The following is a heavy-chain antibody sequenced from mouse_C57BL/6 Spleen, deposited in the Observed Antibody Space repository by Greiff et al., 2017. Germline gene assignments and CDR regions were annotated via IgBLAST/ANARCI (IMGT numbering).Heavy chain of an antibody. Sequence: QLQQSGPELVKPGASVKISCKASGYAFSSSWMNWVKQRPGKGLEWIGRIYPGDGDTNYNGKFKGKATLTADKSSSTAYMQLSSLTSEDSAVYFCARGGYYGSSPHYYAMDYWGQGTSVTVSS. V-gene: IGHV1-82*01. CDR2: IYPGDGDT. J-gene: IGHJ4*01. D-gene: IGHD1-1*01. CDR3: ARGGYYGSSPHYYAMDY. CDR1: GYAFSSSW.